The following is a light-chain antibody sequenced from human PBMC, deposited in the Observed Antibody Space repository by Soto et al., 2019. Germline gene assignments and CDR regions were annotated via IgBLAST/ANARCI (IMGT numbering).Light chain of an antibody. CDR1: QSVSIN. J-gene: IGKJ4*01. Sequence: EIVLTQSPATLSVSPGEGATLSCRASQSVSINVAWYQKKPGQGPRLLIYAATTRATDIPARFSGSGSGTEFTLTISSLQSEDFAVYYCQQYNDWPPLTFGGGTKVEIK. CDR3: QQYNDWPPLT. CDR2: AAT. V-gene: IGKV3-15*01.